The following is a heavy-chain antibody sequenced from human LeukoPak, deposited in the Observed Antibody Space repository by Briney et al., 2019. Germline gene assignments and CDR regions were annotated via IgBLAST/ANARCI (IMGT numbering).Heavy chain of an antibody. V-gene: IGHV3-21*04. CDR2: ISSRGTNM. Sequence: ETLSLTCDVSGGSISSSNWWSWVRQPPGKGLEWVSSISSRGTNMFYADSVKGRFTISRDNAKNSLYLQMNSLRAEDTALYYCARAPLGYYFDYWGQGTLVTVSS. D-gene: IGHD3-3*02. J-gene: IGHJ4*02. CDR1: GGSISSSNW. CDR3: ARAPLGYYFDY.